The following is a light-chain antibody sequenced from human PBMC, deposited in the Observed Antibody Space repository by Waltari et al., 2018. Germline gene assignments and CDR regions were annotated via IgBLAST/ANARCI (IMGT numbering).Light chain of an antibody. CDR2: RAS. CDR3: QQFGTSPPT. V-gene: IGKV3-20*01. J-gene: IGKJ3*01. CDR1: QSIRSNF. Sequence: EVVLTQSPDTLSLSPGERATLSCRASQSIRSNFLAWYQQKPGQAPRPLIHRASSRATGIPDRFSGSGSGADFSLTISWLEPEDFAVYYCQQFGTSPPTFGPGTRVDVK.